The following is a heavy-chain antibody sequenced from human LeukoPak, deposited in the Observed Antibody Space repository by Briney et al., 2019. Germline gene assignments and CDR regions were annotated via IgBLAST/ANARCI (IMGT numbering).Heavy chain of an antibody. CDR2: MKDGRSET. V-gene: IGHV3-7*01. J-gene: IGHJ4*02. CDR3: ARDNDFWSGYSPMGDY. CDR1: GFTFSSFW. Sequence: GGSLRLSCAASGFTFSSFWMSWVRQAPGKGLEWVANMKDGRSETYYVDSAKGRLTISRDNAKNLLYLQMNSLRPEDTAVYYCARDNDFWSGYSPMGDYWGQGTLVTVSS. D-gene: IGHD3-3*01.